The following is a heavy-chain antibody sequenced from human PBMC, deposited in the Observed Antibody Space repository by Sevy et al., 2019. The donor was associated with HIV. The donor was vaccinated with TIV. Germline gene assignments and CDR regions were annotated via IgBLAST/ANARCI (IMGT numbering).Heavy chain of an antibody. CDR2: INPSGGST. D-gene: IGHD1-26*01. J-gene: IGHJ2*01. V-gene: IGHV1-46*01. Sequence: ASVKVSCKSSGYTFSYYYMHWVRQAPGQGLEWMGLINPSGGSTTYAQKFQGRVTMTGDTSTSTVYMELSSLRSEDRAVYYCARGAGSSETEDWHFDLWGRGTLVTVSS. CDR3: ARGAGSSETEDWHFDL. CDR1: GYTFSYYY.